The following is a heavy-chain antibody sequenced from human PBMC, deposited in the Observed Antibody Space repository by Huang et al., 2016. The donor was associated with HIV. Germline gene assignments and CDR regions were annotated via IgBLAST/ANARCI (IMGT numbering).Heavy chain of an antibody. V-gene: IGHV1-24*01. CDR2: SDPEDGET. D-gene: IGHD2-21*02. J-gene: IGHJ4*02. CDR3: ATHSGGDSYAPYY. CDR1: GYILTALA. Sequence: QVQLVQSGAEVRKPGASVKVSCKVSGYILTALAMHWVRQSPGKGLEWMGGSDPEDGETRYAEKVQGRGTMTEDTSTDTAYLELSGLTSDDTAVYYCATHSGGDSYAPYYWGQGTLVTVSS.